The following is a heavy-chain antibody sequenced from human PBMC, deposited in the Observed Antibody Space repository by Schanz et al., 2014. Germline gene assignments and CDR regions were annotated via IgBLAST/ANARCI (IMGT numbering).Heavy chain of an antibody. J-gene: IGHJ4*02. Sequence: EVQLLESGGGLVQPGGSLRLSCASSGFSFTTYAMSWVRQAPGKGLEWVSSISSGGGSTYYADSVKGRFTISRDNSKNTLYLQMKSLRAEDTAVYYCARAGYCTSVSCSLFVSDYWGQGTLVTVSS. CDR1: GFSFTTYA. CDR2: ISSGGGST. CDR3: ARAGYCTSVSCSLFVSDY. V-gene: IGHV3-23*01. D-gene: IGHD2-2*03.